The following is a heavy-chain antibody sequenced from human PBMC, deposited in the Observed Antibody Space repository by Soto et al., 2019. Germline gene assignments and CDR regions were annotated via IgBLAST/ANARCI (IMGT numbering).Heavy chain of an antibody. J-gene: IGHJ4*02. D-gene: IGHD3-3*01. CDR2: IVVGSGNT. CDR1: GFTFTSSA. Sequence: SVKVSCKASGFTFTSSAVQWVRQARGQRLEWIGWIVVGSGNTNYAQKFQERVTITRDMSTSTAYMELSSLRSEDTAVYYCAARYDFWSGQYYFDYWGQGTLITVYS. V-gene: IGHV1-58*01. CDR3: AARYDFWSGQYYFDY.